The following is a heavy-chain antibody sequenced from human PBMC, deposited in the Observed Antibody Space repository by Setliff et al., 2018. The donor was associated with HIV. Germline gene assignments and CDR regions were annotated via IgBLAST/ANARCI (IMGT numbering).Heavy chain of an antibody. CDR1: GFYFNNAW. D-gene: IGHD3-22*01. Sequence: SLRLSCVASGFYFNNAWMTWVRQAPGKGLEWLGRIRSNVDGGITEYAASVRGSFTVSRDDSRKTVYLQMNSLKTEDTAVYRCTFDSTGFHAFDVWGQGTMVTVSS. V-gene: IGHV3-15*01. J-gene: IGHJ3*01. CDR3: TFDSTGFHAFDV. CDR2: IRSNVDGGIT.